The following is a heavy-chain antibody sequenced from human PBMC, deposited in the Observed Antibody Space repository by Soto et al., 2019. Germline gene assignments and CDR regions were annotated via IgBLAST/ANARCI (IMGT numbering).Heavy chain of an antibody. CDR1: GDSIIAGNSITRYF. CDR3: ARRVRGGSEYFDY. J-gene: IGHJ4*02. D-gene: IGHD6-6*01. CDR2: IYYTGST. Sequence: QVQLQESGPGLVKPSETLSLTCTVSGDSIIAGNSITRYFWSWIRQPPGKGLERIGYIYYTGSTNSTTSLKSRGTISRHTSTNQSSLRLTSVTAADTAVYYCARRVRGGSEYFDYWGQGTLVTVSS. V-gene: IGHV4-61*01.